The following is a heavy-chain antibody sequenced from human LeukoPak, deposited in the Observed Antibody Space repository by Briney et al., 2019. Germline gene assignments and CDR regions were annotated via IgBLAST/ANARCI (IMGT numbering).Heavy chain of an antibody. CDR1: GFTFSSYS. CDR3: ARDVHSDYDYYAMDV. J-gene: IGHJ6*02. CDR2: ISTTSTYI. V-gene: IGHV3-21*01. Sequence: PGGSLRLSCAASGFTFSSYSVNWVRQAPGKGLEWVSSISTTSTYIYYADSVKGRFTISRDNAKSSLYLQMNSLRAEDTAVYYCARDVHSDYDYYAMDVWSQGTTVTVSS. D-gene: IGHD4-11*01.